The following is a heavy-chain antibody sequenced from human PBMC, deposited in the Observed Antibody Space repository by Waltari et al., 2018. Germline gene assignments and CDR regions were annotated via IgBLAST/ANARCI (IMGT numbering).Heavy chain of an antibody. D-gene: IGHD6-6*01. CDR3: ARYIAARLYYFDY. Sequence: EVQLVESGGGLIQPGGSLRLSCAASGFTVSSNYMSWVRQAPGKGLEWVSGIYSGGSTYYADSVKGRFTISRDKSKNTLYLQMNSLRAEDTAVYYCARYIAARLYYFDYWGQGTLVTVSS. V-gene: IGHV3-53*01. CDR2: IYSGGST. J-gene: IGHJ4*02. CDR1: GFTVSSNY.